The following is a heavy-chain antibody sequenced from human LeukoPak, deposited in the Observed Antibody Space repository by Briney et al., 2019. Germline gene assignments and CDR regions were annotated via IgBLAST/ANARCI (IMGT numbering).Heavy chain of an antibody. V-gene: IGHV1-2*02. D-gene: IGHD5-12*01. CDR3: ARTNGGYEYN. Sequence: ASVKVSCKASGYTFTGYYMHWVRQAPGQGLEWMGWINPNSVGTNYAQKFQGRVTMTRDTSISTAYMEVSRLKSDDTAVYYCARTNGGYEYNWGQGTRVIVSS. CDR1: GYTFTGYY. CDR2: INPNSVGT. J-gene: IGHJ4*02.